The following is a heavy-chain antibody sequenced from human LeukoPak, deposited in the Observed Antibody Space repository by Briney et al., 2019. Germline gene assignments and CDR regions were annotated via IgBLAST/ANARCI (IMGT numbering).Heavy chain of an antibody. Sequence: SETLSLTCTVSGGSISSGGYYWSWIRQHPGKGLEWIGYIYYGGSTYYNPSLKSRVTISVDTSKNQFSLKLSSVTAADTAVYYCARRAYCGGDCPNFDYWGQGTLVTVSS. CDR2: IYYGGST. CDR1: GGSISSGGYY. D-gene: IGHD2-21*02. CDR3: ARRAYCGGDCPNFDY. V-gene: IGHV4-31*03. J-gene: IGHJ4*02.